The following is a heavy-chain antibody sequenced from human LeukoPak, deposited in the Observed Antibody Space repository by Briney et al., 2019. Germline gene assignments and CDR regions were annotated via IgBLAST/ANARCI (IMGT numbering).Heavy chain of an antibody. J-gene: IGHJ4*02. CDR1: GGSISSGTYY. CDR3: ARRGDY. V-gene: IGHV4-39*01. D-gene: IGHD3-16*01. CDR2: IYYSGST. Sequence: SETLSLTCTVSGGSISSGTYYWGWIRQPPGKGLEWIGSIYYSGSTSYNPSLKSRVTISIDTSKNQFSLRLRSVTAADTAVYYCARRGDYRGQGTLVTVSS.